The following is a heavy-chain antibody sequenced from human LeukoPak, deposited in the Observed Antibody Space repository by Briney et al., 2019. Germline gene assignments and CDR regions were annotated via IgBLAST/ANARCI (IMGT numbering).Heavy chain of an antibody. V-gene: IGHV4-59*08. CDR3: ARSYCSGGSCWVYFDY. J-gene: IGHJ4*02. D-gene: IGHD2-15*01. Sequence: SETLSLTCTVSGGSISSYYWSWIRQPPGKGLEWIGNIYYSGSTNYNPSLKSRVTISVNTSKNQFSLKLSSVTAADTAIYYCARSYCSGGSCWVYFDYWGQGTLVAVSS. CDR2: IYYSGST. CDR1: GGSISSYY.